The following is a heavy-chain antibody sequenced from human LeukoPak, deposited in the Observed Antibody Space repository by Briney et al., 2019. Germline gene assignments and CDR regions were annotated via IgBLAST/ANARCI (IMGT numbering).Heavy chain of an antibody. CDR2: IFYSGSA. CDR1: GGSNTSDENS. Sequence: TSETLSLTSTVSGGSNTSDENSWSWIRQPPGKGLEWLGYIFYSGSAYSNPSLKSRGTISVDTSKNQFSLKLQSLTAADTAVYYCARATRSRSGGYNFDSWGQGTLVTVSS. V-gene: IGHV4-30-4*01. CDR3: ARATRSRSGGYNFDS. J-gene: IGHJ5*01. D-gene: IGHD2-15*01.